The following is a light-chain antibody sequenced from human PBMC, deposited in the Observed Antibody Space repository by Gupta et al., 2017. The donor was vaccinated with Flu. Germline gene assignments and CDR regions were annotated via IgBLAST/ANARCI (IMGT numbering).Light chain of an antibody. Sequence: DIQMIQSPSSVSAAVGDRVTITFRASQDISRWLAWYQQKPGKAPRLLIYAASSVQSGVPLRFSGSGSGTDFTLTISSLQSEDFATYYCQPTNSFPNTFGGGTKVDIK. J-gene: IGKJ4*01. CDR1: QDISRW. CDR3: QPTNSFPNT. CDR2: AAS. V-gene: IGKV1-12*01.